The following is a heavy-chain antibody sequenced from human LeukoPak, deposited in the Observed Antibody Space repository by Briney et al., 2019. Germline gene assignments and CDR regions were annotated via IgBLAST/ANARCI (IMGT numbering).Heavy chain of an antibody. CDR1: GYTFTSYG. CDR3: AGVRDDSRYYYFDY. V-gene: IGHV1-18*01. D-gene: IGHD3-22*01. CDR2: ISAYNGNT. Sequence: ASVKVSCKASGYTFTSYGISWVRQAPGQGLERMGWISAYNGNTNYAQKLQGRVTMTTDTSTSTAYMELRSLRSDDTAVYYCAGVRDDSRYYYFDYWGQGTLVTVSS. J-gene: IGHJ4*02.